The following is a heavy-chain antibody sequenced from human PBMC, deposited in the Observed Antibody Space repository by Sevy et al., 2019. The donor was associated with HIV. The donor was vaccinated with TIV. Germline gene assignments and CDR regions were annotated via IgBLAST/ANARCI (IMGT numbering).Heavy chain of an antibody. D-gene: IGHD3-22*01. J-gene: IGHJ4*02. CDR2: FNPEDGDPEDGKT. Sequence: ASVKVSCKVSGYTLTKLSMHWVRQTPGKGLEWMTTFNPEDGDPEDGKTIYAQKFLGRVTMTEATSTDAAYMELSSLGSEETAVYYCATTKDYYDSSGYPFDSWGQGTLVTVSS. V-gene: IGHV1-24*01. CDR1: GYTLTKLS. CDR3: ATTKDYYDSSGYPFDS.